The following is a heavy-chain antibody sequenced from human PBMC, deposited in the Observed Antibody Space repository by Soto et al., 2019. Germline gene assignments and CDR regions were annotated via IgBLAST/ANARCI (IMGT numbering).Heavy chain of an antibody. CDR3: GRSVVGATGEILYNATDV. Sequence: QVQLVQSGAELKKPGASVKVSCKASGYTFTTYALHWVRQAPGQRPEWMGWINPASGHTKYSKRFQDRVTITRDTSASTGYMELSSLRSEDTAVYYCGRSVVGATGEILYNATDVWVQGTTVTVSS. V-gene: IGHV1-3*01. J-gene: IGHJ6*02. CDR2: INPASGHT. CDR1: GYTFTTYA. D-gene: IGHD1-26*01.